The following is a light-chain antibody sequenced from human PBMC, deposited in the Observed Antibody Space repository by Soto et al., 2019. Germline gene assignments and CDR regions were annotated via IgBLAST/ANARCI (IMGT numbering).Light chain of an antibody. J-gene: IGKJ1*01. CDR1: RSVLYSSNNKNY. Sequence: DIVMTQSPDSLTVSLGERATINCKSSRSVLYSSNNKNYLTWYQQKPGQPPKLLIYWASTRESGVPDRFSGSGSGTDFTLTISSLQAEDVAVYYCQQYYSTPPTFGRGTKVEIK. CDR3: QQYYSTPPT. CDR2: WAS. V-gene: IGKV4-1*01.